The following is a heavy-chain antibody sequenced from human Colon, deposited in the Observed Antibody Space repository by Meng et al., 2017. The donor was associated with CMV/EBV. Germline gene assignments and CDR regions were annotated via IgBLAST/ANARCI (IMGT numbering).Heavy chain of an antibody. Sequence: FTFRSYSMTWVRQAPGKGLEWLSSISSRSSDIYLADSVKGRFTISRDNAKNSMYLQINSLRAEDTAVYYCAREGSSRYCTTTSCYHDYWGQGTLVTVSS. CDR3: AREGSSRYCTTTSCYHDY. J-gene: IGHJ4*02. V-gene: IGHV3-21*01. CDR1: FTFRSYS. CDR2: ISSRSSDI. D-gene: IGHD2-2*01.